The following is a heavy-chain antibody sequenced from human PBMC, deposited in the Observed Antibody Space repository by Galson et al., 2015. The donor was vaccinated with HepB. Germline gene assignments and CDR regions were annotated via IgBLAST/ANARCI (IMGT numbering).Heavy chain of an antibody. J-gene: IGHJ4*02. CDR1: GGSFSGYY. CDR2: INHSGST. CDR3: ARFTYPPLRGSGILY. Sequence: SETLSLTCAVYGGSFSGYYWSWLRQPPGKGLEWIGEINHSGSTNYNPSLKSRVTISVDTSKNQFSLKLSSVTAADTAVYYCARFTYPPLRGSGILYWGQGTLVTVSS. D-gene: IGHD3-10*01. V-gene: IGHV4-34*01.